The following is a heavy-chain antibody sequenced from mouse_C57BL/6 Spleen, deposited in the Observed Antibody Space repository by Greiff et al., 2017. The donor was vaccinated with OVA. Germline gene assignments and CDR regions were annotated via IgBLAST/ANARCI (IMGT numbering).Heavy chain of an antibody. CDR3: ARSAYDYDGLFDY. CDR2: IYPGDGDT. D-gene: IGHD2-4*01. CDR1: GYAFSSYW. Sequence: VKLQQSGAELVKPGASVKISCKASGYAFSSYWMNWVKQRPGKGLAWIGQIYPGDGDTNYNGKFKGKATLTADKSSSTAYMQLSSLTSEDSAVYFCARSAYDYDGLFDYGGQGTTLTGSS. J-gene: IGHJ2*01. V-gene: IGHV1-80*01.